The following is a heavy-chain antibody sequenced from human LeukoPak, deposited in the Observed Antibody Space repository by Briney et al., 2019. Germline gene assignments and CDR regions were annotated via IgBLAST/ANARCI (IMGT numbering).Heavy chain of an antibody. CDR2: VSYSGST. CDR1: GGPIKSHY. Sequence: PSETLSLTCTVSGGPIKSHYWNWIRQPPGKGPEWIGYVSYSGSTNYNPSLKSRVSISVDTSKNQFFLKLSSVTAADTAVYYCARPGSDWDMGPFDFWGQGTLVTVSS. D-gene: IGHD6-19*01. J-gene: IGHJ4*02. CDR3: ARPGSDWDMGPFDF. V-gene: IGHV4-59*08.